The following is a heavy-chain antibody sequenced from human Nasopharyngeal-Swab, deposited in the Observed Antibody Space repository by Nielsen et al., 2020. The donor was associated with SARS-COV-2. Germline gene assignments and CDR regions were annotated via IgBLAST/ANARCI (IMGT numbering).Heavy chain of an antibody. Sequence: GGSLRLSCAASGFTFSSYGMHWVRQAPGKGLEWVAVISYDGSNKYYADSVKGRFTISRDNSKNTLYLQMNSLRAEDTAVYYCAKEAGYYDILTGYYLSLGYGMDVWGQRTTVTVSS. D-gene: IGHD3-9*01. CDR2: ISYDGSNK. J-gene: IGHJ6*02. CDR3: AKEAGYYDILTGYYLSLGYGMDV. V-gene: IGHV3-30*18. CDR1: GFTFSSYG.